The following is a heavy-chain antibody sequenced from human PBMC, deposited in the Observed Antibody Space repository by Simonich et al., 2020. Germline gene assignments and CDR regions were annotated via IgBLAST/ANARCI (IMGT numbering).Heavy chain of an antibody. CDR1: GFTFSSYA. V-gene: IGHV3-23*01. CDR2: ISGSGGST. J-gene: IGHJ4*02. CDR3: ATYYFDY. Sequence: EVQLLESGGGLVQPGGYLRLSCVASGFTFSSYAMSWVRQAPGKGREWFSAISGSGGSTYYADSVKGRFTISRDNAKNTLYLQMNSLRAEDTAVYYCATYYFDYWGQGTLVTVSS.